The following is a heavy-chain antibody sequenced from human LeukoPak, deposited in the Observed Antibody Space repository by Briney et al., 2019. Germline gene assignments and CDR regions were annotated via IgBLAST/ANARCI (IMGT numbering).Heavy chain of an antibody. CDR3: ARDGLPARVATRNPFDY. Sequence: GGSLRLSCAASGFTFSSYGMHWVRQAPGKGLEWVAVIWYDGSNKYYADSVKGRFTISRDNSKNTLYLQMNSLRAEDTAVYYCARDGLPARVATRNPFDYWGQGTLVTVSS. V-gene: IGHV3-33*01. D-gene: IGHD5-24*01. CDR2: IWYDGSNK. J-gene: IGHJ4*02. CDR1: GFTFSSYG.